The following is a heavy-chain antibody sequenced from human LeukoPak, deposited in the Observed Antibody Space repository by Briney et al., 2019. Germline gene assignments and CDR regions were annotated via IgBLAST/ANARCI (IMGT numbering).Heavy chain of an antibody. CDR2: IYHIGST. Sequence: SETLSLTCSVSGYSISRGYYWAWIRQPPGKGLEWIGTIYHIGSTYYTPSLVSRVTLSVDTSKNEFSLNLRSVTAADTAVYYCARAGWIITSGIDYWGQGALVTVS. V-gene: IGHV4-38-2*02. D-gene: IGHD3-10*01. CDR1: GYSISRGYY. J-gene: IGHJ4*02. CDR3: ARAGWIITSGIDY.